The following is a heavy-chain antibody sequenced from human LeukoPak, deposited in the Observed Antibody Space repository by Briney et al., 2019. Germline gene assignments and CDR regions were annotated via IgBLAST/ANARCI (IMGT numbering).Heavy chain of an antibody. CDR2: ISGSGGST. J-gene: IGHJ4*02. CDR3: AKVRSYYYGSGILGY. CDR1: GFTFSSYA. D-gene: IGHD3-10*01. V-gene: IGHV3-23*01. Sequence: PGGSLRLSCAASGFTFSSYAMSWVRQAPGKGLEWVSAISGSGGSTYYVDSVEGRFTISRDNSKNTLYLQMNSLRAEDTAVYYCAKVRSYYYGSGILGYWGQGTLVTVSS.